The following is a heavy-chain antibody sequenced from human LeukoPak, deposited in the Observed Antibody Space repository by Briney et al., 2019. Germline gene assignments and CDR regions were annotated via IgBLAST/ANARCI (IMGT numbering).Heavy chain of an antibody. CDR3: ATERDSSWTFDS. J-gene: IGHJ4*02. CDR1: GFTFSSHA. Sequence: HPGGSLRLSCAASGFTFSSHAMTWARQAPGKGLEGVSLISGFGDTTYYADSVKGRFTISRDNSKNTLYLQLNSLRAEDTAVYYCATERDSSWTFDSWGQGTLVTVSS. CDR2: ISGFGDTT. V-gene: IGHV3-23*01. D-gene: IGHD6-13*01.